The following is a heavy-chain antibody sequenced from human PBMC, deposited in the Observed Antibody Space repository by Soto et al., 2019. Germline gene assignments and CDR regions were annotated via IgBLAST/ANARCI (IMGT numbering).Heavy chain of an antibody. CDR1: GYTFTSYG. D-gene: IGHD3-3*01. CDR3: ARRFLEWLFEGNWFDP. CDR2: ISAYNGNT. V-gene: IGHV1-18*01. Sequence: ASVKVSCKASGYTFTSYGISWVRQAPGQGLEWMGWISAYNGNTNYAQKLQGRVTMTTDTSTSTAYMELRSLRSDGTAVYYCARRFLEWLFEGNWFDPWGQGTLVTVSS. J-gene: IGHJ5*02.